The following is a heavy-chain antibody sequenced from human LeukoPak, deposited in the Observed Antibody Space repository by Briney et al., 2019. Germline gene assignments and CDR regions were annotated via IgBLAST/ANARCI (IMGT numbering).Heavy chain of an antibody. CDR2: ISYDGSNK. D-gene: IGHD1-26*01. Sequence: GGSLRLSCAASGFTFSSYAMHWVRQAPGKGLEWVAVISYDGSNKYYADSVKGRFTISRDNSKNTLYLQMNSLRAEDTAVYYCASTWDSSYCYGMDVWGQGTTVTVSS. V-gene: IGHV3-30-3*01. J-gene: IGHJ6*02. CDR3: ASTWDSSYCYGMDV. CDR1: GFTFSSYA.